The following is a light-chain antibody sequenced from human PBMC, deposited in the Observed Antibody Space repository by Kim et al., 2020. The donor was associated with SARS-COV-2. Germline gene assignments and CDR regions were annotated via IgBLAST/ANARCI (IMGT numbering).Light chain of an antibody. CDR1: SSDISGYNF. CDR2: DVS. Sequence: QSALTQPASVSGSPGQSITISCTENSSDISGYNFVSWYQHLPGKAPKLIIYDVSDRPSGISNRFSGSKSGSTASLTIAGLQAEDEADYYCSSYTITNPKVFGTGTKVTVL. V-gene: IGLV2-14*03. J-gene: IGLJ1*01. CDR3: SSYTITNPKV.